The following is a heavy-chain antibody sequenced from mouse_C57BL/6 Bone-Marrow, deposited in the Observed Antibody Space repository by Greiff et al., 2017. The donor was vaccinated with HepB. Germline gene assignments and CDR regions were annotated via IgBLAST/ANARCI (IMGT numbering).Heavy chain of an antibody. CDR2: IWSGGST. D-gene: IGHD2-5*01. J-gene: IGHJ4*01. CDR1: GFSLTSYG. CDR3: ARNPLYCSNPHYYAMDY. V-gene: IGHV2-2*01. Sequence: VQLQESGPGLVQPSQSLSITCTVSGFSLTSYGVHWVRQSPGKGLEWLGVIWSGGSTDYNAAFISRLSISKDNSKSHVFFKMNSLQTDDTAIYYCARNPLYCSNPHYYAMDYWGQGTSVTVSS.